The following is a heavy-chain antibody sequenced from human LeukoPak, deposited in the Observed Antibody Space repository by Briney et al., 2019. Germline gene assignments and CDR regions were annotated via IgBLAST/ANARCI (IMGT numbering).Heavy chain of an antibody. D-gene: IGHD3-22*01. Sequence: ASVKVSCKASGYTFTSYYMHWVRQAPGQGLEWMGIINPSGGSTSYAQKFQGRVTMTRDTSTSTVYMELSSLRSEDTAVYYCARDLKENRYYYDSSVGYWGQGTLVTVSS. CDR2: INPSGGST. V-gene: IGHV1-46*01. J-gene: IGHJ4*02. CDR1: GYTFTSYY. CDR3: ARDLKENRYYYDSSVGY.